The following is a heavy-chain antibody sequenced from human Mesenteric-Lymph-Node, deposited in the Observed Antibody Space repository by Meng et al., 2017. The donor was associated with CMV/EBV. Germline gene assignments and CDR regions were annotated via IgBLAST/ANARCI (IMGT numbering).Heavy chain of an antibody. D-gene: IGHD2/OR15-2a*01. Sequence: SETLSLTCTVSGGSISSGGFYWNWIRQHPGKGLEWIGYIFYTGSTNFNPSLKSRVTMSVDTSKNQFSLKLTSVTAADTAVYYCGRDGGGNRNLHYWGQGTLVTVSS. J-gene: IGHJ4*02. CDR2: IFYTGST. V-gene: IGHV4-31*03. CDR3: GRDGGGNRNLHY. CDR1: GGSISSGGFY.